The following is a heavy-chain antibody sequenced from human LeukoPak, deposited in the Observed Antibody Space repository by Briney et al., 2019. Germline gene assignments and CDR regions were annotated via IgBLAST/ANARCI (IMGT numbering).Heavy chain of an antibody. CDR1: GFSFRNYW. V-gene: IGHV3-7*01. CDR2: TKPDGSAE. CDR3: ARDGGLHTNFDY. J-gene: IGHJ4*02. Sequence: GGSLRLSCAASGFSFRNYWMGWFRQAPGKGLEWVANTKPDGSAEYYADSVRGRFTAPRDNANNLLYLQMNRLRAEDTAVYYCARDGGLHTNFDYWGQGTLLTVSS. D-gene: IGHD2-15*01.